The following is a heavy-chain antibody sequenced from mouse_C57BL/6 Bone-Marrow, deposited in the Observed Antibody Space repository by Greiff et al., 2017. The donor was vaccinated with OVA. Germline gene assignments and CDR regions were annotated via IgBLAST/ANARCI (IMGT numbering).Heavy chain of an antibody. Sequence: EVQLVESGPGLAKPSQTLSLTCSVTGYSITSDYWNWIRKFPGNKLEYMGYISYSGSTYYNPSLNSRLSITRDTSKNQYYLQLNSVTTEDTATYYCARSGYYGSSSYAMDYWGQGTSVTVSS. CDR2: ISYSGST. CDR3: ARSGYYGSSSYAMDY. J-gene: IGHJ4*01. D-gene: IGHD1-1*01. V-gene: IGHV3-8*01. CDR1: GYSITSDY.